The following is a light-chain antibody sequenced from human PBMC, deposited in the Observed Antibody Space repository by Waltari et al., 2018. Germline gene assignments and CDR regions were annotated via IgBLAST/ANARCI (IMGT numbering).Light chain of an antibody. CDR1: AFANQY. V-gene: IGLV3-25*03. J-gene: IGLJ2*01. CDR2: KDT. Sequence: SYDLTQPPSVSVSPGQTARITCSGDAFANQYAHWYQQKAGQAPVVMIYKDTQRPSGFPERFSGSSSGTTVTLTIRGVQAEDEADYYCQSVDSSASYVIFGGGTKLTVL. CDR3: QSVDSSASYVI.